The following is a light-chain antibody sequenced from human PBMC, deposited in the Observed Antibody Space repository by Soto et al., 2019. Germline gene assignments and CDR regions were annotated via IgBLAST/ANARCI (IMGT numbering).Light chain of an antibody. J-gene: IGLJ1*01. Sequence: QSALTQPASVSGSPGQSITISCTGTSNDVGGYNYVSWYQQHPGKAPKLMIYDVNNRPSGISNRFSGSKSGNTASLTISGLQAEDEADYYCSSYSSLTTKNVFGTGTKLTVL. CDR3: SSYSSLTTKNV. V-gene: IGLV2-14*01. CDR1: SNDVGGYNY. CDR2: DVN.